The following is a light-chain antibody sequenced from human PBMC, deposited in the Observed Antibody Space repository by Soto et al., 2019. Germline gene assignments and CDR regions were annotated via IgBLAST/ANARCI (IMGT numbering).Light chain of an antibody. J-gene: IGKJ2*01. CDR3: QQYNNWPPYI. CDR2: GAS. V-gene: IGKV3-15*01. Sequence: EIVMTQSPATLSVSIGERVTISCRASQSIGINVAWYQQRPGKAPRLLISGASTRASGIPARFSGSGSGTEFTLTISSLQSEDFAIYYCQQYNNWPPYIFGQGTKLEIK. CDR1: QSIGIN.